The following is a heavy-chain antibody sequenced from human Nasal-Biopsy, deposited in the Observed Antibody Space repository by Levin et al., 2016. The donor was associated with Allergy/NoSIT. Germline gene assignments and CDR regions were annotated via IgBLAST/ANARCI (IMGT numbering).Heavy chain of an antibody. CDR2: IKAYNSGGTT. D-gene: IGHD4-17*01. J-gene: IGHJ1*01. CDR1: GFTFTTAW. Sequence: GGSLRLSCAASGFTFTTAWMTWVRQAPGRGLEWIGQIKAYNSGGTTDFAAPVKGRFTISRDDSKNTVYLQMNGLKTEDTAMYYCAWHFYGYFRHWGQGALVTVSS. CDR3: AWHFYGYFRH. V-gene: IGHV3-15*01.